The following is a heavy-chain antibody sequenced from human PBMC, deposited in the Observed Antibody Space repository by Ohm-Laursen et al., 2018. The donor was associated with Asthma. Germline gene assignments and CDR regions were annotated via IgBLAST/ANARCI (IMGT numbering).Heavy chain of an antibody. Sequence: SLRLSCSASGFTFTSYDMYWVRQAPGKGLEFVAVIWYGGSNKYYADSVNSRFTVSRDDSKNTLYLQMNSLRPDDTAVYYCARDVMEWYLPAFDFWGQGTLVTVSS. D-gene: IGHD3-3*01. CDR1: GFTFTSYD. CDR3: ARDVMEWYLPAFDF. V-gene: IGHV3-33*08. CDR2: IWYGGSNK. J-gene: IGHJ4*02.